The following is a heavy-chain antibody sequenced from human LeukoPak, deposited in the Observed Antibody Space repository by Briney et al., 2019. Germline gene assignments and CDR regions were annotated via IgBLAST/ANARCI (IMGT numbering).Heavy chain of an antibody. J-gene: IGHJ4*02. CDR3: ARGRATGRSGGDY. CDR1: GFTFSSCS. V-gene: IGHV3-48*02. Sequence: GGSLRLSCAASGFTFSSCSMNWVRQAPGKGLEWVSYISSGSSSTYYADSVKGRFTISRDNAENSLYLQMNSLRDEDTAVYYCARGRATGRSGGDYWGQGTLVTVSS. D-gene: IGHD3-9*01. CDR2: ISSGSSST.